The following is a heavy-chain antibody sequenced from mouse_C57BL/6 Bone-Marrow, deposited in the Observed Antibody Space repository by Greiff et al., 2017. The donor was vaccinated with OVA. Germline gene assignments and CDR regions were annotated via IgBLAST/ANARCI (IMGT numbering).Heavy chain of an antibody. V-gene: IGHV1-80*01. CDR1: GYAFSSYW. CDR3: ARSAIYYGSSYLYWYFDV. J-gene: IGHJ1*03. D-gene: IGHD1-1*01. Sequence: VQLQQSGAELVKPGASVKISCKASGYAFSSYWMNWVKQRPGKGLEWIGQIYPGDGDTNYNGKFKGKATLTADKSSSTAYMQLSSLTSEDSAVYFCARSAIYYGSSYLYWYFDVWGTGTTVTVSS. CDR2: IYPGDGDT.